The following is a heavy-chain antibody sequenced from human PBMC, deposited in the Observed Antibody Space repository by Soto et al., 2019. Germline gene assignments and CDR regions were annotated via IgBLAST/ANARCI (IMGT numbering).Heavy chain of an antibody. CDR2: ITAIGNII. D-gene: IGHD2-15*01. CDR3: AREQSVDCYNYGMDV. CDR1: GFTLSDYH. Sequence: GGSLRLSCEASGFTLSDYHMSWIRQAPGKGLEWVSYITAIGNIIYYAASVKGRFTISRDNAKNSLSLQMNSLRADDTAVYFCAREQSVDCYNYGMDVLGQGTTVTV. V-gene: IGHV3-11*01. J-gene: IGHJ6*02.